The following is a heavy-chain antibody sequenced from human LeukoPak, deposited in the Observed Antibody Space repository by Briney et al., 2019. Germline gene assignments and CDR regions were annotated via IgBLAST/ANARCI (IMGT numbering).Heavy chain of an antibody. Sequence: GSLRLSCAASGFTFSDYYMSWVRQAPGKGLEWVANIKQDGSEKYYVDSVKGRFTISRDNAKNSLYLQMNSLRAEDTAVYYCARDFTIFGYWGQGTLVTVSS. CDR2: IKQDGSEK. CDR1: GFTFSDYY. CDR3: ARDFTIFGY. J-gene: IGHJ4*02. D-gene: IGHD3-3*01. V-gene: IGHV3-7*01.